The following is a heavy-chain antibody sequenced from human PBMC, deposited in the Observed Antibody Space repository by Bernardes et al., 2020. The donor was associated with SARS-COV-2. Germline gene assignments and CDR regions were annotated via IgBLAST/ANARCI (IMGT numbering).Heavy chain of an antibody. CDR2: MDPDATSS. D-gene: IGHD3-3*02. Sequence: GGPLRLSCAASGFTFSSYWMHWVRKAPGKGLVWVSRMDPDATSSNYADFVKGRFTISRDNAKNTLYLQMNSLRAEDTAVYYCARSAFISGQNYFFDYWDQGSLVTVSS. CDR1: GFTFSSYW. V-gene: IGHV3-74*01. J-gene: IGHJ4*02. CDR3: ARSAFISGQNYFFDY.